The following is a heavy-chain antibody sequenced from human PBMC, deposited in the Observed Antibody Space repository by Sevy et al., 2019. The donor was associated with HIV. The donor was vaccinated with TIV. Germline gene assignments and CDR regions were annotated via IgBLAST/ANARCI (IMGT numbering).Heavy chain of an antibody. CDR3: ARDRGYCSGGSCYIQQ. CDR2: INTNNGNA. D-gene: IGHD2-15*01. CDR1: GYTFTSNG. Sequence: ASVKVSCRASGYTFTSNGIAWVRQAPGQGLEWMGWINTNNGNANYAQKYQGRDTMTTDTSTRTGYMELRSLRSDDTAMYYCARDRGYCSGGSCYIQQWGQGTLVTVSS. J-gene: IGHJ1*01. V-gene: IGHV1-18*01.